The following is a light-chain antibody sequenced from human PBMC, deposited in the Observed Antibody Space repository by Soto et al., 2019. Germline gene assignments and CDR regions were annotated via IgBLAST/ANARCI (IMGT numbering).Light chain of an antibody. V-gene: IGKV3-20*01. CDR1: QSVSSSY. Sequence: EIVLTHPPGTLSLSPCERATLSCSASQSVSSSYLAWCQQKPGQAPRLLIYGASSRATGIPDRFSGSGSGTDFTLTISRLEPEDFAVYYCQQYGSSPITFGQGTRLEIK. CDR3: QQYGSSPIT. J-gene: IGKJ5*01. CDR2: GAS.